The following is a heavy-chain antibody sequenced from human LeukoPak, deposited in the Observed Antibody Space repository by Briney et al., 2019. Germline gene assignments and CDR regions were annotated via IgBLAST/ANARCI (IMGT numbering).Heavy chain of an antibody. CDR3: ASGQHEAPLFDP. CDR1: GGSFSGCC. V-gene: IGHV4-34*01. CDR2: INHSGST. J-gene: IGHJ5*02. D-gene: IGHD2-8*02. Sequence: SETLSLTCAVYGGSFSGCCWSWIRQPPGKGLEWIGEINHSGSTNYNPSLKSRVTISVDTSKNQFSLKLSSVTAADTAVYYCASGQHEAPLFDPWGQGTLVTVSS.